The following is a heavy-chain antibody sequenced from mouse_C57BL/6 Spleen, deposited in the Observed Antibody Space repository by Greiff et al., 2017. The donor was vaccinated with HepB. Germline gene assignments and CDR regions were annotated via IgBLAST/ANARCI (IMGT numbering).Heavy chain of an antibody. CDR2: IYPGSGST. J-gene: IGHJ3*01. D-gene: IGHD3-3*01. CDR1: GYTFTSYW. V-gene: IGHV1-55*01. Sequence: QVQLQQPGAELVKPGASVKMSCKASGYTFTSYWITWVKQRPGQGLEWIGDIYPGSGSTNYNEKFKSKATLTVDTSSSTAYMQLSSLTSEDSAVYYCARRWLGQGFFAYWGQGTLVTVSA. CDR3: ARRWLGQGFFAY.